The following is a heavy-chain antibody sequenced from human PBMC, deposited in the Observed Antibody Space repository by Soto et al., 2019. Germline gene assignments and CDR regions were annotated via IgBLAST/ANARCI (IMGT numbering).Heavy chain of an antibody. V-gene: IGHV1-2*02. J-gene: IGHJ4*02. CDR1: GYSFSVYN. CDR2: INPNSGGT. Sequence: QVKLVQSGAAVKKPGASVKVSCKASGYSFSVYNIHWVRQAPGQGLEWMGWINPNSGGTNSAQKLQGRVTMTRDMSISTAYMELSRLRSDDTAVYYCATGGDYYWGQGTLVAVSS. CDR3: ATGGDYY. D-gene: IGHD2-21*01.